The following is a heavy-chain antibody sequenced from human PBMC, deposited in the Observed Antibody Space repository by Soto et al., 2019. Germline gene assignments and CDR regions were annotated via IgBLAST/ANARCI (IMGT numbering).Heavy chain of an antibody. Sequence: QVQLVESGGGVVQPGRSLRLSCAASGFTFNTYGFHWVRQAPGKGLEWVAVIWSDGNNKYYADSVKGRFTISRDSSKHTLYLQMNRLRVEDTAVYYCARIQLDTIMALDYWGQGTLVTVSS. V-gene: IGHV3-33*03. CDR2: IWSDGNNK. CDR1: GFTFNTYG. J-gene: IGHJ4*02. D-gene: IGHD5-18*01. CDR3: ARIQLDTIMALDY.